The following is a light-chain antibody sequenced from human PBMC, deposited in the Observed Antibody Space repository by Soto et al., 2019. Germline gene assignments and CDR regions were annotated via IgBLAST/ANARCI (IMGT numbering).Light chain of an antibody. Sequence: EIVLTQSPGTLSLSPGERATLSCRASQSVSSSYLAWYQQKPGQAPRLLIYGASSRATGIPDRFSGSGSGTDFTLTISRLEPEDFAVYYCQPSGSSPSSGPGTKVNI. J-gene: IGKJ3*01. V-gene: IGKV3-20*01. CDR2: GAS. CDR3: QPSGSSPS. CDR1: QSVSSSY.